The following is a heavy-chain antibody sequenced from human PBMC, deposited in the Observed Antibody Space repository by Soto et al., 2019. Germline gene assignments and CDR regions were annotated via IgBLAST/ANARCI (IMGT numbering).Heavy chain of an antibody. J-gene: IGHJ5*01. CDR2: TYYRSKWYN. D-gene: IGHD1-26*01. CDR1: GDSVSSSSVT. V-gene: IGHV6-1*01. CDR3: VRLIGNSWLDF. Sequence: PSQTLSLTCDISGDSVSSSSVTWNWIRQSPSRGLEWLGRTYYRSKWYNDYAESVKSRITINPDTSKNQFSLHLNSVTPEYTAVYYCVRLIGNSWLDFWGQGTLVTVSS.